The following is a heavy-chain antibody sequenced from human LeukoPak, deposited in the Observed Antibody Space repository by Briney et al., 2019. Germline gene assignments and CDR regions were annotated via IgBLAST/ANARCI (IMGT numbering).Heavy chain of an antibody. D-gene: IGHD3-22*01. CDR3: ASSFAITMIVVVMAAFDI. J-gene: IGHJ3*02. CDR2: ISHSGST. V-gene: IGHV4-59*12. CDR1: GGSIRNYY. Sequence: SETLSLTCTASGGSIRNYYWTWIRQPPGKGLEWIGYISHSGSTNHNPSLKSRVTISVDTSKNQFSLKLNSVTAADTAVYYCASSFAITMIVVVMAAFDIWGQGTMVTVSS.